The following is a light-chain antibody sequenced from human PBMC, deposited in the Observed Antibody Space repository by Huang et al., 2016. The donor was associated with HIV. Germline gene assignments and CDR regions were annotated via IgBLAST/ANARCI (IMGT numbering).Light chain of an antibody. Sequence: EIVMTQSPATLSVSPGERATLSCRASQSVSSDFAWYQQKLGQAPRLLIYGATIRATGIPARFSGSGSGTEFTLTISSLQSEDLAVYYCQQYNEWPPSTFGQGTKLEIK. CDR3: QQYNEWPPST. CDR1: QSVSSD. V-gene: IGKV3-15*01. CDR2: GAT. J-gene: IGKJ2*02.